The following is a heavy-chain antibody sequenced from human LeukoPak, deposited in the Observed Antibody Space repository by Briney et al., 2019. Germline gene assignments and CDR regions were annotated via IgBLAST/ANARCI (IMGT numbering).Heavy chain of an antibody. CDR3: ARDPYSGSYGGYYYYYMDV. CDR2: ITRSSTYI. J-gene: IGHJ6*03. CDR1: GFTFSTYN. D-gene: IGHD1-26*01. Sequence: GGSLRLSCAASGFTFSTYNMNWVRQAPGKGLEWVSSITRSSTYIYYADSVKGRFTISRDNAKNSLYLQMNSLRDGDTAVYYCARDPYSGSYGGYYYYYMDVWGKGTTVTISS. V-gene: IGHV3-21*01.